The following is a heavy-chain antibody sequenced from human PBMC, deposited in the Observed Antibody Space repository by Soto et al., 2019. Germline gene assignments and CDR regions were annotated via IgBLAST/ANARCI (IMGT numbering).Heavy chain of an antibody. D-gene: IGHD6-13*01. V-gene: IGHV1-69*06. CDR3: ANSGRAAAGMGYFDY. CDR2: IIPIFGTA. CDR1: GGTFSSYA. J-gene: IGHJ4*02. Sequence: QVQLVESGAEVKKPGSSVKVSCKASGGTFSSYAISWVRQAPGQGLEWMGGIIPIFGTANYAQKFQGRVTITADKSTSTAYMELSSLRSEDTAVYYCANSGRAAAGMGYFDYWGQGTLVTVSS.